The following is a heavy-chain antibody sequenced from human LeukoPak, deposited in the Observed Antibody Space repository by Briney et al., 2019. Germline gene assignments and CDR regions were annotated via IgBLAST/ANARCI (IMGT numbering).Heavy chain of an antibody. D-gene: IGHD3-22*01. CDR2: INPTSGGT. CDR1: GYTFTGYY. V-gene: IGHV1-2*02. CDR3: ARMDYYDSSGYPGDY. J-gene: IGHJ4*02. Sequence: ASVTVSCKASGYTFTGYYMHWVRQAPGQGLEWLGWINPTSGGTNYAQKFQGRVTMTRDTSISTAYMELSRLRSDDTAVYYCARMDYYDSSGYPGDYRGQGTLVTVSS.